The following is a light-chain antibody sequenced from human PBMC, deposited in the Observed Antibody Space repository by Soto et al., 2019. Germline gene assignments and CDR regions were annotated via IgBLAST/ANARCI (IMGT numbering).Light chain of an antibody. V-gene: IGKV3-20*01. CDR1: QSVSRSF. CDR2: GAS. CDR3: QHYGSSPFT. J-gene: IGKJ2*01. Sequence: EIVLTQSPGTLSLSPGERATLSCRASQSVSRSFLAWYQHKPGQAPRLLICGASSRATDVPDRFSGSGSGTDFTLTINRLEPEDFAVYYCQHYGSSPFTFGQGTKLEIK.